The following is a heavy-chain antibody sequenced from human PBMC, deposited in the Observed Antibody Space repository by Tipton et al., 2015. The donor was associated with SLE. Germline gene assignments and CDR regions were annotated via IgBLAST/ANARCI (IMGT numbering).Heavy chain of an antibody. CDR1: GGSISSYY. D-gene: IGHD6-19*01. CDR2: IYTSGST. CDR3: ARAVAGLWYFDL. V-gene: IGHV4-4*09. J-gene: IGHJ2*01. Sequence: TLSLTCTVSGGSISSYYWSWIRQPPGKGLEWIGYIYTSGSTNYNPSLKSRVTISVDTSKNQFSLKLSSVTAADTAVYYCARAVAGLWYFDLWGRGTLVTVSS.